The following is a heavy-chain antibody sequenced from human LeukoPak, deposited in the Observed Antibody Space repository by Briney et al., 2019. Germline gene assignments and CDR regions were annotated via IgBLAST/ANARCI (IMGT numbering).Heavy chain of an antibody. V-gene: IGHV4-34*01. Sequence: PSETLSLTCAVYGGSLSDYYWSWIRQPPGKGLEWIGEINHSGSTNYNPSLKSRVTISVDTSKNQFSLKLSSVTAADTAVYYCATPGQSSGWYDFDYWGQGTLVTVSS. J-gene: IGHJ4*02. CDR3: ATPGQSSGWYDFDY. CDR1: GGSLSDYY. CDR2: INHSGST. D-gene: IGHD6-19*01.